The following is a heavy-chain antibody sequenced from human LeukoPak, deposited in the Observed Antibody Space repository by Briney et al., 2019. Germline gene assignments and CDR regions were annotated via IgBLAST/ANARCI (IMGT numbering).Heavy chain of an antibody. CDR1: GGTFSSYA. V-gene: IGHV1-69*05. CDR2: IIPISGTA. D-gene: IGHD5-12*01. CDR3: ARDSVSQKDIVATIGDY. J-gene: IGHJ4*02. Sequence: GASVKVSCKASGGTFSSYAISWVRQAPGQGLEWMGRIIPISGTANYAQKFQGRVTITTDESTSTAYMELSSLRSEDTAVYYCARDSVSQKDIVATIGDYWGQGTLVTVSS.